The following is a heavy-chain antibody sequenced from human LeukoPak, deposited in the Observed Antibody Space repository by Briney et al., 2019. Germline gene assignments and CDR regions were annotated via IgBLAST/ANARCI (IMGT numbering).Heavy chain of an antibody. J-gene: IGHJ4*02. CDR1: GITFSSYW. D-gene: IGHD1-26*01. CDR2: IKQDGSKK. V-gene: IGHV3-7*01. Sequence: PGGSLRLSCAVSGITFSSYWMSWVRQAPGKGLEWVANIKQDGSKKDYVDSVKGRFTISRDNARNSLYLQMNSLRAEDTAVYYCASERGSYFSSSPEEFDYWGQGTLVTVSS. CDR3: ASERGSYFSSSPEEFDY.